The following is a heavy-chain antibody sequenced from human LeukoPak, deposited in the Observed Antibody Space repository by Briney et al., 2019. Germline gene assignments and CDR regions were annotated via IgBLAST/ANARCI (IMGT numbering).Heavy chain of an antibody. D-gene: IGHD5-12*01. CDR2: IKHDGSEK. J-gene: IGHJ4*02. Sequence: GGSLRLSCADSGFTFSSYWMSWVRQTPGKGLEWVANIKHDGSEKYYVDSVEGRFTISRDNAKNSLFLQMNGLRAEDTAVYYCARDSGHTGYDLLDYWGQGTLVTVSS. CDR1: GFTFSSYW. CDR3: ARDSGHTGYDLLDY. V-gene: IGHV3-7*01.